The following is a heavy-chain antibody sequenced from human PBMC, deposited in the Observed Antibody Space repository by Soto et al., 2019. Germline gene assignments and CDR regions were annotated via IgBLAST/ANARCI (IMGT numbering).Heavy chain of an antibody. CDR3: ARDLDGWGDYLDYYYSNMDV. J-gene: IGHJ6*03. CDR2: ISAYNGNT. CDR1: GYTFTSYG. Sequence: GASVKVSCKASGYTFTSYGISWVRQAPGQGLEWMGWISAYNGNTNYAQKLQGRVTMTTDTSTSTAYMELRSLRSDDTAVYYCARDLDGWGDYLDYYYSNMDVGGKGPRVTVP. V-gene: IGHV1-18*01. D-gene: IGHD4-17*01.